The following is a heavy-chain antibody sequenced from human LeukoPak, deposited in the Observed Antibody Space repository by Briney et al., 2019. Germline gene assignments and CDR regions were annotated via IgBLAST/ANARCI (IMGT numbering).Heavy chain of an antibody. V-gene: IGHV1-24*01. J-gene: IGHJ4*02. D-gene: IGHD6-19*01. Sequence: GASVKVSCKVSGYTLTELSMHWVRQAPGKGLEWMGGFDPEDGETIYAQKFQGRVTMTEDTSTDTAYMELSSLRAEDTALYYCAKGQGSGWYLIDYWGQGTLVTVSS. CDR1: GYTLTELS. CDR3: AKGQGSGWYLIDY. CDR2: FDPEDGET.